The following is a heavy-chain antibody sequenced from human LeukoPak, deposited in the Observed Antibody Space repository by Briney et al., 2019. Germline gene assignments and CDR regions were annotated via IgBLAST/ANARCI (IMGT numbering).Heavy chain of an antibody. CDR1: GFTFSSYG. D-gene: IGHD1-26*01. CDR3: AKDREGATSWGFDY. Sequence: PGGSLRLSCAASGFTFSSYGMHWVRQAPGKGLEWVAFIRYDGSNKYYADSVKGRFTISRDNSKNTLYLQMNSLRAEDTAVYYCAKDREGATSWGFDYWGQGTLVTVSS. J-gene: IGHJ4*02. CDR2: IRYDGSNK. V-gene: IGHV3-30*02.